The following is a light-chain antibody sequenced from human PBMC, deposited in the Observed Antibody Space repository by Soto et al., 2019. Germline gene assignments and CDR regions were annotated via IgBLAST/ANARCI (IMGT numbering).Light chain of an antibody. CDR3: QQYSAYPYT. V-gene: IGKV1-5*01. CDR2: DAS. J-gene: IGKJ2*01. CDR1: QTISSW. Sequence: IQMTQSPSTLSASVGDRVTITCRASQTISSWLAWHQQKSGRAPKLLIYDASSLEGGVPSRFSGSGSGTEFTLTISSLQADDFATYYCQQYSAYPYTFGQGTKV.